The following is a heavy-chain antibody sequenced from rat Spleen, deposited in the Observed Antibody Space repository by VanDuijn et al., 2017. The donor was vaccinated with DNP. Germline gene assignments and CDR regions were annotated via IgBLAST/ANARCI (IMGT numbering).Heavy chain of an antibody. CDR2: ISYSGST. V-gene: IGHV3-1*01. J-gene: IGHJ2*01. Sequence: EVQLQESGSGLVKPSQSLSLTCSVTGYSITSNFWGWIRKFPGNKMEYIGHISYSGSTNYNPSLKSRISITRDTSRNHFFLHLISVTTEDTATYYCARPYYGYNYFDYWGQGVMVTVSS. CDR3: ARPYYGYNYFDY. D-gene: IGHD1-9*01. CDR1: GYSITSNF.